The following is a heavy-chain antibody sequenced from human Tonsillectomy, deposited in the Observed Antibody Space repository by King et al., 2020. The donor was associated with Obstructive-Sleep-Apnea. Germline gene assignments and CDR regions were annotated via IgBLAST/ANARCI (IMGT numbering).Heavy chain of an antibody. CDR3: RGYSSERDWFDP. CDR1: GFTFGDYA. D-gene: IGHD6-25*01. V-gene: IGHV3-49*03. Sequence: VKLVESGGGLVQPGRSLRLSCTASGFTFGDYAMSWFRQAPGKGLEWVGFIRSKAYGGTTEYAASVKGRFTISRDDSKSIAYLQMNSLKTEDTAVYYCRGYSSERDWFDPWGQGTLVTVSS. J-gene: IGHJ5*02. CDR2: IRSKAYGGTT.